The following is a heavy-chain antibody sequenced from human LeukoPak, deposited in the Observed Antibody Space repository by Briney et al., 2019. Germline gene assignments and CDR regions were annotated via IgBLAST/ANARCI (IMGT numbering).Heavy chain of an antibody. CDR3: AREYYYDSSGYYFDY. J-gene: IGHJ4*02. CDR1: GGSISSSRYY. D-gene: IGHD3-22*01. V-gene: IGHV4-39*02. Sequence: LSCTVSGGSISSSRYYWGWIRQPPGQGLEWIGSIYYSGSTYYNPSLKSRVNISIDTSKNQFSLKLSSVTAADTAVYYCAREYYYDSSGYYFDYWGQGTLVTVSS. CDR2: IYYSGST.